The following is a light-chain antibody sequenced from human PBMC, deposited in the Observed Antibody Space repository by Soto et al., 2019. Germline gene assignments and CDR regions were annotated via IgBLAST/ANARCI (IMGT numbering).Light chain of an antibody. Sequence: GDRVTITCRSSQSISGYLAWYQQKPGKAPKLLIYDASSLESGVSSRFRGSASGTEFTLTISSLQPDDFATYYCQQYNTYPWTFGQGTKVEIK. CDR2: DAS. CDR1: QSISGY. V-gene: IGKV1-5*01. J-gene: IGKJ1*01. CDR3: QQYNTYPWT.